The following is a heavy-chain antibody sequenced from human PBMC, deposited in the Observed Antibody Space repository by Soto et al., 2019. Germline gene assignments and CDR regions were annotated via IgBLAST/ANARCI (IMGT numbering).Heavy chain of an antibody. V-gene: IGHV4-30-2*01. J-gene: IGHJ3*02. CDR1: GGSISSGGYYS. Sequence: SETLSLTCTVSGGSISSGGYYSWSWIRQPPGKGLAWIGFIYNSGSTYYNSSLKGRVTISVDRSKNHFFLNLTSVTAADMAVYYCATYRKFFQIWGQGTKVTVSS. CDR3: ATYRKFFQI. CDR2: IYNSGST.